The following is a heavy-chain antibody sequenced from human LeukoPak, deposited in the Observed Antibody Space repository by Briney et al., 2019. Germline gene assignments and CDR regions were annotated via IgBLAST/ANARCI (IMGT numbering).Heavy chain of an antibody. CDR3: AKDGGNRNFDY. D-gene: IGHD1/OR15-1a*01. CDR2: IRYDGSNK. V-gene: IGHV3-30*02. CDR1: GFTFSSYG. J-gene: IGHJ4*02. Sequence: GGSLRLSCAASGFTFSSYGMHWVRQAPGKGLEWVAFIRYDGSNKYYADSVKGRFTISRDNSKNTLYLKMNSLRAEDTAVYYCAKDGGNRNFDYWGQGTLVTVSS.